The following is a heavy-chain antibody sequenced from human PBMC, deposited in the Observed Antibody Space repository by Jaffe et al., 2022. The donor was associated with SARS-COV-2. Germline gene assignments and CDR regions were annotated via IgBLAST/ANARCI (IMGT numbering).Heavy chain of an antibody. D-gene: IGHD4-17*01. CDR3: ARGGGGVTSEDWFDP. Sequence: QVQLVQSGAEVKKPGASVKVSCKASGYTFTSYAMHWVRQAPGQRLEWMGWINAGNGNTKYSQKFQGRVTITRDTSASTAYMELSSLRSEDTAVYYCARGGGGVTSEDWFDPWGQGTLVTVSS. CDR1: GYTFTSYA. J-gene: IGHJ5*02. CDR2: INAGNGNT. V-gene: IGHV1-3*01.